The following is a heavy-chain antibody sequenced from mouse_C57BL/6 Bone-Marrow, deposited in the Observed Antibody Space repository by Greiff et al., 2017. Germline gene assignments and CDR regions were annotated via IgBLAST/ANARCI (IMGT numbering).Heavy chain of an antibody. CDR3: ARSTVVAYYYAMDY. CDR2: IDPNSGGT. Sequence: QVHVKQSGAELVKPGASVKLSCKASGYTFTSYWMHWVKQRPGRGLEWIGRIDPNSGGTKYNEKFKSKATLTVDKPSSTAYMQLSSLTSEDSAVYYCARSTVVAYYYAMDYWGQGTSVTVSS. D-gene: IGHD1-1*01. J-gene: IGHJ4*01. CDR1: GYTFTSYW. V-gene: IGHV1-72*01.